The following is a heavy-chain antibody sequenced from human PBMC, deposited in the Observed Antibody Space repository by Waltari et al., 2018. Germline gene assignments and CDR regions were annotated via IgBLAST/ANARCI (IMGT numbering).Heavy chain of an antibody. CDR3: ARSPDQPDSLDYYMDV. V-gene: IGHV3-64*01. CDR2: ISSNWVST. CDR1: AVSGGIYP. J-gene: IGHJ6*03. D-gene: IGHD2-21*01. Sequence: EVQLVESGGGLVQPGGSLSISCAADAVSGGIYPVHWVRQAPGKGLEYVSAISSNWVSTYYANSRKGRLSISRDNSKNTLYLQMGSLRAEDMAVYYCARSPDQPDSLDYYMDVWGKGTTVTVSS.